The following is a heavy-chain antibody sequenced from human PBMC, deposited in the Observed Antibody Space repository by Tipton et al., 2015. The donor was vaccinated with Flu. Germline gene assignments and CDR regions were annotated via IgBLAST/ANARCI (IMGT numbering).Heavy chain of an antibody. CDR1: GFTFSSYW. CDR2: IKQDGSEK. V-gene: IGHV3-7*01. J-gene: IGHJ4*02. CDR3: ARDNIMYYYGSGSYSSRTSYFDY. D-gene: IGHD3-10*01. Sequence: SLRLSCAASGFTFSSYWMSWVRQAPGKGLEWVANIKQDGSEKYYVDSVKGRFTISRDNAKNSLYLQMNSLRAEDTAVYYCARDNIMYYYGSGSYSSRTSYFDYWGQGTLVIVSS.